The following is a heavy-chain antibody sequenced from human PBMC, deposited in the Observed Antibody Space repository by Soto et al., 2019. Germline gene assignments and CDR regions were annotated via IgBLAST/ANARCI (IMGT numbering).Heavy chain of an antibody. V-gene: IGHV4-34*01. CDR2: INHSGST. J-gene: IGHJ1*01. Sequence: QVQLQQWGAGLLKPSETLSLTCAVYGGSFSGYYWSCIRQPPGKGLEWIGEINHSGSTNYNPSPKTRVTISVDTSKNQFSLKLSSVTAADTAVYYCARKSSGWYGNFQHWGQGTLVTVSS. D-gene: IGHD6-19*01. CDR1: GGSFSGYY. CDR3: ARKSSGWYGNFQH.